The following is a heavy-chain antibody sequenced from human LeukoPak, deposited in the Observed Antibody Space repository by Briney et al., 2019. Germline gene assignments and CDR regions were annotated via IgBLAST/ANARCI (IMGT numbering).Heavy chain of an antibody. CDR3: ARFRYGSGRPSVWFDP. V-gene: IGHV4-34*01. Sequence: SEPLSLTCAVHGGSFSGYYWSWLRQPPRNGLQWVGVINHSGSTNYNPSLKSRVTISVDTSKNQFSLKLSSVTAADTAVYYCARFRYGSGRPSVWFDPWGQGTLVTVSS. CDR1: GGSFSGYY. J-gene: IGHJ5*02. D-gene: IGHD3-10*01. CDR2: INHSGST.